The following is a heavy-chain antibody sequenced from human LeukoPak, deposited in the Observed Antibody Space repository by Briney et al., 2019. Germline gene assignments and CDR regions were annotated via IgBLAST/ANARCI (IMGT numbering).Heavy chain of an antibody. D-gene: IGHD1-14*01. V-gene: IGHV4-34*01. CDR3: ARVYAYITAYGIDV. CDR1: GGSFSGYY. CDR2: INHSGST. J-gene: IGHJ6*02. Sequence: PSETLSLTWAVYGGSFSGYYWSCIRQPPGKGLEWIGEINHSGSTNYNPSLKSRVTISVDTSKNQFSLKLSSVTAADTAVYYCARVYAYITAYGIDVWVQGTTVTVSS.